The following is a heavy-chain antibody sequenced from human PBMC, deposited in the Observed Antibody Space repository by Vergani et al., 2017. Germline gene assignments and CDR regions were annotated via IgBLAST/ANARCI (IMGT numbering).Heavy chain of an antibody. D-gene: IGHD3-22*01. V-gene: IGHV3-23*01. CDR2: ISGSGGST. CDR3: ARVAEPYYYDRSGYYFDY. CDR1: GFTFSSYA. Sequence: EVQLLESGGGLVQPGGSLRLSCAASGFTFSSYAMSWVRQAPGKGLEWVSAISGSGGSTYYADSVKGRFTISRDNFKNTLYLQMNSLRAEDTAVYYCARVAEPYYYDRSGYYFDYWGQGTLVTVSS. J-gene: IGHJ4*02.